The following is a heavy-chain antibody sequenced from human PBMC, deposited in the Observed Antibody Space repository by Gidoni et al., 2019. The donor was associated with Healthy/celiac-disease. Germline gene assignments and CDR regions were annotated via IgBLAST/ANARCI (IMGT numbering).Heavy chain of an antibody. Sequence: VQLVESGGGVVQHGRPLRLSCAASGFTFRSYGLHWVRQAPGKGLEWVAVIWYDGSNKYYADSVKGRFTISRDNSKNTLYLQMNSLRAEDTAVYYCARDFSYCSSTSCYGGLVDYWGQGTLVTVSS. V-gene: IGHV3-33*01. D-gene: IGHD2-2*01. CDR1: GFTFRSYG. J-gene: IGHJ4*02. CDR2: IWYDGSNK. CDR3: ARDFSYCSSTSCYGGLVDY.